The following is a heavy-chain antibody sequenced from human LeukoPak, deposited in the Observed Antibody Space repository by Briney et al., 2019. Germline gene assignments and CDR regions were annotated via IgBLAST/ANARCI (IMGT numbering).Heavy chain of an antibody. CDR2: INPNSGAT. CDR3: ARTSLGAPFDY. J-gene: IGHJ4*02. V-gene: IGHV1-2*02. CDR1: GYTFTGYY. D-gene: IGHD4/OR15-4a*01. Sequence: ASVEVSCKASGYTFTGYYLHWVRQAPGQGLEWMGWINPNSGATDYAQKFQGRVTMTRDTSISTAYLEMSGLTSDDTAVYYCARTSLGAPFDYWGQGALVTVSS.